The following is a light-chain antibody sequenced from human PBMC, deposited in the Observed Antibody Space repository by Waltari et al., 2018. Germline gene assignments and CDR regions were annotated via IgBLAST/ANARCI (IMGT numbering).Light chain of an antibody. CDR2: MGS. V-gene: IGKV2-28*01. Sequence: DIVMTQSPLSLPVTPGEPASISCRSSQNFLHSNGYNYLDWYLQKPGQSPQLVIYMGSNRASGVPDRFSGSGSGTDFTLKISRVEAEDVGIYYCMQPLQTPWTFGQGTKVEIK. CDR1: QNFLHSNGYNY. CDR3: MQPLQTPWT. J-gene: IGKJ1*01.